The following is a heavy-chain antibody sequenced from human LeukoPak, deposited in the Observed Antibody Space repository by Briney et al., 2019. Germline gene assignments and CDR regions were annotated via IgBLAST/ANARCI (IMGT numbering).Heavy chain of an antibody. CDR3: AKAVGYTSSSGGYFDY. CDR1: GFTFDDYA. V-gene: IGHV3-9*03. Sequence: GGSLRLSCAASGFTFDDYAMHWVRQAPGKGLEWVSGISWNSGNIGYADSVKGRFTISRDNAKNSLYLQMNRLRAEGMALYYCAKAVGYTSSSGGYFDYWGQGILVTVSS. D-gene: IGHD6-6*01. J-gene: IGHJ4*02. CDR2: ISWNSGNI.